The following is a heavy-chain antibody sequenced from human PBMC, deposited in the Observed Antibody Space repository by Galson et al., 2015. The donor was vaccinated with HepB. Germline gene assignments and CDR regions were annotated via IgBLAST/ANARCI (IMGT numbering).Heavy chain of an antibody. CDR2: ISSNGGST. J-gene: IGHJ6*02. CDR3: ARDDGVRMGASHRPYYYYGMDV. V-gene: IGHV3-64*01. Sequence: SLRLSCAASGFTFSSYAMHWVRQAPGKGLEYVSAISSNGGSTYYANSVKGRFTISRDNSKNTLYLQMGSLRAEDMAVYYCARDDGVRMGASHRPYYYYGMDVWGQGTTVTVSS. CDR1: GFTFSSYA. D-gene: IGHD1-26*01.